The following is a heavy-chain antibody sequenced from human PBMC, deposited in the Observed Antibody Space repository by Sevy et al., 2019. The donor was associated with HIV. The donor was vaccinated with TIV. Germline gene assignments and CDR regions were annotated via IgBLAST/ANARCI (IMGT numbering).Heavy chain of an antibody. Sequence: SETLSLTCSVSGASISRSYWWTWVRQSPGKGLEWIGEVYHSGTTNYNPSLKSRVSISVDTFKNQFSLKLTSVTAADTAIYFCARGYRGYCSGGNCYYMDVWGQGTTVTVSS. V-gene: IGHV4-4*02. J-gene: IGHJ6*02. CDR1: GASISRSYW. CDR3: ARGYRGYCSGGNCYYMDV. D-gene: IGHD2-15*01. CDR2: VYHSGTT.